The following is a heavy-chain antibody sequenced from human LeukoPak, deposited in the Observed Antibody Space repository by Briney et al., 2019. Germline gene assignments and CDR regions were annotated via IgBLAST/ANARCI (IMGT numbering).Heavy chain of an antibody. V-gene: IGHV1-2*02. CDR2: INANSGGT. CDR3: ARVGYCSSTSCLNWFDP. Sequence: ASVKVSCKASGYTFTGYYMHWVRQAPGQGLEWMGWINANSGGTNYAQKFQGRVTMTRDTSISTAYMELSRLRSDDTAVYYCARVGYCSSTSCLNWFDPWGQGTLVTVSS. CDR1: GYTFTGYY. J-gene: IGHJ5*02. D-gene: IGHD2-2*01.